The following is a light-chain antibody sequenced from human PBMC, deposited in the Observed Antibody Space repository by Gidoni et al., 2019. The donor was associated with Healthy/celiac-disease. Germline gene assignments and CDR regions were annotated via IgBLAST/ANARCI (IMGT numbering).Light chain of an antibody. CDR2: AAS. J-gene: IGKJ1*01. V-gene: IGKV1-39*01. CDR1: QSISSY. CDR3: QQSYSTPRS. Sequence: DIQMTESPSSLSASVGDRVTITCLASQSISSYLNWYQQKPGNAPNLLIYAASSLQGGVTSRFSSSRSGTDFTLTISSLQPEEFATYYCQQSYSTPRSFGQGTKVEIK.